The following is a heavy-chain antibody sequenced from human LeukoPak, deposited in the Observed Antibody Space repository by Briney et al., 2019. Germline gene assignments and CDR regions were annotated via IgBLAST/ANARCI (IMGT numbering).Heavy chain of an antibody. CDR1: GGSISSYY. J-gene: IGHJ4*02. D-gene: IGHD1/OR15-1a*01. V-gene: IGHV4-59*12. CDR3: ARSLRGMRTIDY. CDR2: IYYSGST. Sequence: SETLSLTCTVSGGSISSYYWSWIRQPPGKGLEWIGYIYYSGSTNYNPSLKSRVTISVDTSKNQFSLKLSSVTAADTAVYYCARSLRGMRTIDYWGQGTLVTVSS.